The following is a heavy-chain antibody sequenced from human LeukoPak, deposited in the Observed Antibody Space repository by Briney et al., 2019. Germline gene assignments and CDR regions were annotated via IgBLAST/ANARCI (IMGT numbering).Heavy chain of an antibody. CDR2: IKQDGGEK. V-gene: IGHV3-7*01. Sequence: GGSLRPSCAASGFTFSSYWMSWVRQAPGKGLEWVANIKQDGGEKYYVDSVKGRFTISRDNAKNSLYLQMNSLRAEDTAVYYCARDPGYYYDSSGSYGLDVWGQGTTVTVSS. J-gene: IGHJ6*02. D-gene: IGHD3-22*01. CDR3: ARDPGYYYDSSGSYGLDV. CDR1: GFTFSSYW.